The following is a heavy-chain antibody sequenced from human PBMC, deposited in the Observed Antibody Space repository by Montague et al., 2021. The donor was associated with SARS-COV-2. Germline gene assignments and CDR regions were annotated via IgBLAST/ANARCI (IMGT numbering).Heavy chain of an antibody. Sequence: SETLSLTCTVSGYSITHAYYWGWIRQPPGKGLEWIGNIWHGGSTYYDPSLKSRVTISADTSNNQFSLKLTSVTAADTAVYYCARTSQYCTPTNCYLPNAMDVWGQGTRSPSP. CDR1: GYSITHAYY. D-gene: IGHD2-8*01. CDR3: ARTSQYCTPTNCYLPNAMDV. V-gene: IGHV4-38-2*02. J-gene: IGHJ6*02. CDR2: IWHGGST.